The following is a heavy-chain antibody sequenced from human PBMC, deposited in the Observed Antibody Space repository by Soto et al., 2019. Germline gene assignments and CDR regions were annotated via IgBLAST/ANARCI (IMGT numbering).Heavy chain of an antibody. Sequence: GESRKISRKGSGYSFTSYLISWVRQIPGKGLEWMVGIDPSDSYTHYSPSFQGHVTISADKSISTSYLQWSSLKASDTAMYYCARDSLRFLEWSNPYGMDVLAQGATVTVSS. CDR1: GYSFTSYL. J-gene: IGHJ6*02. CDR2: IDPSDSYT. CDR3: ARDSLRFLEWSNPYGMDV. D-gene: IGHD3-3*01. V-gene: IGHV5-10-1*01.